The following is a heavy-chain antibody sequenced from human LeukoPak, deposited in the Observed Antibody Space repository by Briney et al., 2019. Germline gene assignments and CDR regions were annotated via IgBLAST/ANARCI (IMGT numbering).Heavy chain of an antibody. V-gene: IGHV4-34*01. CDR3: ARRHDSTGYYSAALTRYCFDY. Sequence: NPSETLSLTCAVYGGSFSGYYWSWIRQPPGKGLEWIGEINHSGSAYYNPSLKSRVTISVDASKNQFSLNLSSVTAADTAIYYCARRHDSTGYYSAALTRYCFDYWGQGTLVTVSS. D-gene: IGHD3-22*01. CDR2: INHSGSA. CDR1: GGSFSGYY. J-gene: IGHJ4*02.